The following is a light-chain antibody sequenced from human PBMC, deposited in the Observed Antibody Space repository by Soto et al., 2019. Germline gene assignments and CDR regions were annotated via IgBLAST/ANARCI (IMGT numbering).Light chain of an antibody. V-gene: IGKV3-15*01. J-gene: IGKJ1*01. Sequence: TVMTQPPAILSASPGERVTLSCRASESVNTNLAWYQQKPGQGPRLLVYGASTRATGIPARFSGSGSGTEFALTISSLQSEDFAVYHCQQYNNWPPAFGQGTKVEMK. CDR1: ESVNTN. CDR3: QQYNNWPPA. CDR2: GAS.